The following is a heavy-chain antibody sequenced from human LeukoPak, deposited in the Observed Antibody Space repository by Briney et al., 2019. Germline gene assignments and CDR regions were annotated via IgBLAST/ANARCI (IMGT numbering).Heavy chain of an antibody. Sequence: SETLSLTCTVSGDSISSGNYYWSWIRQPAGKGLEWIGRIYISGTTTTTYNSSLKSRLTISIDTSKNQFSLRLSSVTAADTAVYYCAREQRLRDNNWFDSWGQGTLVIVSS. D-gene: IGHD6-25*01. V-gene: IGHV4-61*02. CDR2: IYISGTTTT. J-gene: IGHJ5*01. CDR1: GDSISSGNYY. CDR3: AREQRLRDNNWFDS.